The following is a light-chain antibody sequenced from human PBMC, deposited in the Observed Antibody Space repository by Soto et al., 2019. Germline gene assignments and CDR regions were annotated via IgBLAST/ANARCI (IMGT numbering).Light chain of an antibody. CDR2: LNSDGSH. J-gene: IGLJ2*01. CDR1: SGHSSYA. CDR3: QTWGTGNVV. Sequence: QLVLTQSPSASASLGASVKLTCTLSSGHSSYAIAWHQQQPEKGPRYLMKLNSDGSHNKGDGIPDRFSGSSSGAERYLTISSLQSEDEADYYCQTWGTGNVVFGGGTKRPS. V-gene: IGLV4-69*01.